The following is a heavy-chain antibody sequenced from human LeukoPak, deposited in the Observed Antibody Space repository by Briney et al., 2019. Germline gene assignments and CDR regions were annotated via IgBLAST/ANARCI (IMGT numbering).Heavy chain of an antibody. CDR3: AREGVGLGYCSSTSCPNAFDI. Sequence: GESLKISCKGSGYSFTTYWIVWVRQMPGKGLEWMGWINPNSGGTNYAQKFQGRVTMTRDTSISTAYMELSRLRSDDTAVYYCAREGVGLGYCSSTSCPNAFDIWGQGTMVTVSS. J-gene: IGHJ3*02. CDR2: INPNSGGT. V-gene: IGHV1-2*02. D-gene: IGHD2-2*01. CDR1: GYSFTTYW.